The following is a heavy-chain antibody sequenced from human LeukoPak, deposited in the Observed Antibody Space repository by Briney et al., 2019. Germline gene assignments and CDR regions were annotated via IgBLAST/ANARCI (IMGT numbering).Heavy chain of an antibody. D-gene: IGHD3-16*02. V-gene: IGHV4-31*03. CDR2: IYYSGST. CDR3: ARGLRYDYVWGSYRYSNWFDP. CDR1: GGSISSGGYY. Sequence: PSETLSLTCTVSGGSISSGGYYWSWIRQHPGKGLEWIGYIYYSGSTYYNPSLKSRVTISVDTSKNQFSLKLSSVTAADTAVYYCARGLRYDYVWGSYRYSNWFDPWGQGTLVTVSS. J-gene: IGHJ5*02.